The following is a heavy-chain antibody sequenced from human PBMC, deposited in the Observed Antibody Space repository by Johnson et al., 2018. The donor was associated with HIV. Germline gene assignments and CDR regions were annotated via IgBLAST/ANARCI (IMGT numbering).Heavy chain of an antibody. J-gene: IGHJ3*02. CDR3: ARGEQWLVPDSEDAFDI. D-gene: IGHD6-19*01. CDR1: GFTFDDYA. Sequence: VQLVESGGGSVQPGRSLRLSCAASGFTFDDYAMHWVRQAPGKGLEWVSGISWNSGSIGYVDSVKGRFTISRDNAKNSLYLQMNSLRAEDTAVYYCARGEQWLVPDSEDAFDIWGQGTMVTVSS. CDR2: ISWNSGSI. V-gene: IGHV3-9*01.